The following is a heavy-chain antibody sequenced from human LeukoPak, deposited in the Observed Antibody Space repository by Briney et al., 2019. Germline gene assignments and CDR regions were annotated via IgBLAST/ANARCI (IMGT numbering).Heavy chain of an antibody. CDR3: ARERYQSSGWYLGWFDP. Sequence: PGGSLRLSCAASGFTVSSNYMSWVRQAPGKGLEWVSVIYSGGSTYYADSAKGRFTISRDNSKNTLYLQMNSLRAEDTAVYYCARERYQSSGWYLGWFDPWGQGTLVTVSS. J-gene: IGHJ5*02. V-gene: IGHV3-66*02. CDR2: IYSGGST. CDR1: GFTVSSNY. D-gene: IGHD6-19*01.